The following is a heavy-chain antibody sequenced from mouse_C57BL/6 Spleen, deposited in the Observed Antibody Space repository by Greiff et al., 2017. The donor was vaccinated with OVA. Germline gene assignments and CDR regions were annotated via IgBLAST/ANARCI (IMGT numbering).Heavy chain of an antibody. D-gene: IGHD1-1*01. CDR1: GYTFTSYW. Sequence: QVQLQQPGAELVKPGASVKLSCKASGYTFTSYWMHWVKQRPGQGLEWIGMIHPNSGSTNYNEKFKSKATLTVDKSSSTAYMQLSSLTSEDSAVYYCARGITTVVAFYWYFDVWGTGTTVTVSS. CDR3: ARGITTVVAFYWYFDV. J-gene: IGHJ1*03. V-gene: IGHV1-64*01. CDR2: IHPNSGST.